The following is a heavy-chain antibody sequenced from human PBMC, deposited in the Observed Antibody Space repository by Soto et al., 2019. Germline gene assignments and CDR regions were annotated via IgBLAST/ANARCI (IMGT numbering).Heavy chain of an antibody. Sequence: QVQLQESGPRLVKPSETLSLTCAVSGVSISTNNWWTWVRQPPGKGLEYIGEIYPTGSTNYAPSLKSRRTISVGRSKNEISLRLTSVTAADTAVYYCARVDWGGGDLNFWGQGALVTVSS. CDR3: ARVDWGGGDLNF. D-gene: IGHD7-27*01. V-gene: IGHV4-4*02. CDR2: IYPTGST. J-gene: IGHJ4*02. CDR1: GVSISTNNW.